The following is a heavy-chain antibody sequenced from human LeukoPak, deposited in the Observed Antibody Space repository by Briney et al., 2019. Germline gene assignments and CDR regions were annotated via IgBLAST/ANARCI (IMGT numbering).Heavy chain of an antibody. J-gene: IGHJ4*02. CDR3: ARTHRVGGFDY. Sequence: SETLSLTCTVSGDSISSSSYYWGWIRQPPGKGLEWIGSIYYSGSTYYNPSLKSRVTISVDTSKNQFSLKLSSVPAADTAVCYCARTHRVGGFDYWGQGTLVTVSS. CDR2: IYYSGST. V-gene: IGHV4-39*01. CDR1: GDSISSSSYY.